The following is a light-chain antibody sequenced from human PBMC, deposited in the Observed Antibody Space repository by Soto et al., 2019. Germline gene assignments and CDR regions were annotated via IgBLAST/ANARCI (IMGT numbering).Light chain of an antibody. CDR2: WAS. CDR1: QSLFYNSSNNDS. V-gene: IGKV4-1*01. CDR3: QQYYTYPRT. J-gene: IGKJ4*02. Sequence: IVITLSTDSLAVSLGERATINCKSSQSLFYNSSNNDSLAWYQQKPGQPPKVLIYWASTRESGVPYRFSGSGSGTEFTLTIAGLQAEDVALYYCQQYYTYPRTFGEGTMVDI.